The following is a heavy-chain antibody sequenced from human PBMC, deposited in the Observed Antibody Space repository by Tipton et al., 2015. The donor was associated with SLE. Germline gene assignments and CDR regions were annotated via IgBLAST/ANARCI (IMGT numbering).Heavy chain of an antibody. J-gene: IGHJ4*02. Sequence: TLSLTCAIYDGSFSGYCWSWIRQPPGKGLEWIGEINHSGTTNYDPSLKSRVTISVDTSKNQFSLKLSSVTAADTAVYYCARDPFRGLAVAASAYWGQGTQVTVSS. D-gene: IGHD6-19*01. V-gene: IGHV4-34*01. CDR2: INHSGTT. CDR3: ARDPFRGLAVAASAY. CDR1: DGSFSGYC.